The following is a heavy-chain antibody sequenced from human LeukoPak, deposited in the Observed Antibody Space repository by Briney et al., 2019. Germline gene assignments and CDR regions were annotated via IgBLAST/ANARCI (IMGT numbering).Heavy chain of an antibody. V-gene: IGHV4-34*01. CDR2: INHSGST. CDR3: ARHEGSGWYDY. J-gene: IGHJ4*02. Sequence: SETLSLTCTVSGGSISSYYWSWIRQPPGKGLEWIGEINHSGSTSYNPSLKSRVTISVDTSKNQFSLKLSSVTAADTAVYYCARHEGSGWYDYWGQGTLVTVSS. CDR1: GGSISSYY. D-gene: IGHD6-19*01.